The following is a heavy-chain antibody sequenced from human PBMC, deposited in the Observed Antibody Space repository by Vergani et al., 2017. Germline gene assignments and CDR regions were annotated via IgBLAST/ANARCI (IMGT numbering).Heavy chain of an antibody. CDR2: MNTKSGSS. J-gene: IGHJ6*02. D-gene: IGHD1-7*01. V-gene: IGHV7-4-1*02. Sequence: QVQLVQSGSELQKPGASVKVSCKASGYTFPKYAINWVRQAPGQGLEWVGWMNTKSGSSTYAQGFTGRFLFSLDASVSTASLQISSLKADDTAVYYCAREELESRYKYGLDVWGQGTTVTVSS. CDR3: AREELESRYKYGLDV. CDR1: GYTFPKYA.